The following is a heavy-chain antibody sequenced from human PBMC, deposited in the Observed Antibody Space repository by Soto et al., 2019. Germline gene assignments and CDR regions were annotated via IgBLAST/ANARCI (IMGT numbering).Heavy chain of an antibody. CDR1: GFAFSSYD. J-gene: IGHJ6*02. CDR3: ARDRMAYCSGGSCYSGGYYYGMDV. Sequence: PGGSLTLSCAASGFAFSSYDMHLVRQITGKGLEWVSAIGTAGDTFYPGSVKGRFTISRENAKNSLYLQMNSLRAEDTAVYYCARDRMAYCSGGSCYSGGYYYGMDVWGQGTTVTVSS. D-gene: IGHD2-15*01. CDR2: IGTAGDT. V-gene: IGHV3-13*01.